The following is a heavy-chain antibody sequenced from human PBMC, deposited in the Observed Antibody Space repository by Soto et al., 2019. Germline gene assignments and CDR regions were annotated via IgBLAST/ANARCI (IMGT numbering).Heavy chain of an antibody. CDR3: ARNGTLTGYSYGMDV. D-gene: IGHD1-1*01. Sequence: SVKVSCKASGGTFSDFTINCVRQAPGQRLEWMGGIIPIFDTANYAENFQGRVTITADESTSTSFMEVSSLRSEDTAVYYCARNGTLTGYSYGMDVWGQGTMVTVSS. J-gene: IGHJ6*02. V-gene: IGHV1-69*13. CDR2: IIPIFDTA. CDR1: GGTFSDFT.